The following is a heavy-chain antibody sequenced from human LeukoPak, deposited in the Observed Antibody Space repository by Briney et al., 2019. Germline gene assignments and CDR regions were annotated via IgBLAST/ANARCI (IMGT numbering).Heavy chain of an antibody. CDR1: GFTFSSNW. Sequence: GGSLRLSCATSGFTFSSNWMSWVRHVPGRGLDWVANIKPDGSAEYYAASGKGRFTVSRDNAENSLYLQMNSLRVEDTAVYYCARGTAGYHSSYFDYWGQGTLVTVSS. V-gene: IGHV3-7*01. J-gene: IGHJ4*02. CDR2: IKPDGSAE. D-gene: IGHD3-16*02. CDR3: ARGTAGYHSSYFDY.